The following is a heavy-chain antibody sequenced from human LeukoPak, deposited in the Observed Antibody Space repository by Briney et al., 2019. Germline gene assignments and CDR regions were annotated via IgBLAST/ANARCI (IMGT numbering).Heavy chain of an antibody. J-gene: IGHJ4*02. CDR1: GFTLSSYA. D-gene: IGHD1-26*01. CDR3: AKRGAEVGASVAPGDY. CDR2: ISGSGSA. Sequence: GGSLRLSCAASGFTLSSYAMNWVRQAPGKGLEWVSGISGSGSAYYADSVRGRFSISRDKSKNTVYLQMDSLRAEDTAVYYCAKRGAEVGASVAPGDYWGQGTLLTVSS. V-gene: IGHV3-23*01.